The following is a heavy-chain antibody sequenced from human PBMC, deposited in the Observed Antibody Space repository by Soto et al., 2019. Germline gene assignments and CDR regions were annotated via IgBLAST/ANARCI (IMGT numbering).Heavy chain of an antibody. J-gene: IGHJ6*02. CDR1: GFTFSDYD. D-gene: IGHD3-10*01. CDR3: AGRWGDNYYYYGMDV. CDR2: ISRSGSTI. V-gene: IGHV3-11*01. Sequence: QVQLVESGGGLVKPGGSLRLSCAASGFTFSDYDMSWIRQAPGKGLEWVSYISRSGSTIAYADSVKGRFTISRDNAKNALYLQMSSLRAEDTAVYYCAGRWGDNYYYYGMDVWGQGTAVTVSS.